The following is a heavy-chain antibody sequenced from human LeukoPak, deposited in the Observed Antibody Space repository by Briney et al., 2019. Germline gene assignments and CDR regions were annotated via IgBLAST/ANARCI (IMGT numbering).Heavy chain of an antibody. D-gene: IGHD5-18*01. CDR3: ARAVDTAMASLRRECYYYYMDV. V-gene: IGHV4-4*09. CDR2: IYTSGST. J-gene: IGHJ6*03. CDR1: GGSISSYY. Sequence: PSETLSLTCTVSGGSISSYYWSWIRQPPGKGLEWIGYIYTSGSTNYNPSLKSRVTISVDTFKNQFSLKLSSVTAADTAVYYCARAVDTAMASLRRECYYYYMDVWGKGTTVTVSS.